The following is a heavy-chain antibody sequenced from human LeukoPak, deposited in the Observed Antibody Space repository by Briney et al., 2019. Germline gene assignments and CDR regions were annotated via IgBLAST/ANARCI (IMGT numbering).Heavy chain of an antibody. CDR3: ARHHTKKGVTGDYFDY. V-gene: IGHV4-59*08. D-gene: IGHD2-21*02. CDR2: IYYSGST. J-gene: IGHJ4*02. CDR1: GGSLTYYY. Sequence: SETLSLTCTVSGGSLTYYYWTWIRQSPGRRPEWIGYIYYSGSTHYNPSLESRVAFSVDTSKNQVSLRLSSVTAADTAVYYCARHHTKKGVTGDYFDYWGQGTLVTVSS.